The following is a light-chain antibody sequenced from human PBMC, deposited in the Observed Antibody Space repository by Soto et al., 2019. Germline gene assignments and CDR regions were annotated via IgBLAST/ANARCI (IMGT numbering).Light chain of an antibody. CDR1: SSNIGSNT. V-gene: IGLV1-44*01. Sequence: QSVLTQPPSTSGTPGQRVTISCSGSSSNIGSNTVNWYQHLPGTAPKLLIYSNNQRPSGVPDRFSGSKSGTSASLAVSGLQSEDEADYYCAALDDSLNGYVFGGGTKLTVL. CDR2: SNN. CDR3: AALDDSLNGYV. J-gene: IGLJ1*01.